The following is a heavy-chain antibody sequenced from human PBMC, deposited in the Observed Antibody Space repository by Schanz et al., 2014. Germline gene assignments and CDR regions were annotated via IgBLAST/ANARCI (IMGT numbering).Heavy chain of an antibody. Sequence: QVQLQESGPGLVKPSETLSLTCTVSGGSIRTNYWSWIRQPPGKGLEWIGYIYHTGMTNYNPSLKRRVTLSVDTSKNQFSLQLRSVSAADTAVYYCARGEGGTWYTQHGAVWGLGTLVTVSS. CDR1: GGSIRTNY. V-gene: IGHV4-59*01. J-gene: IGHJ4*02. D-gene: IGHD6-13*01. CDR3: ARGEGGTWYTQHGAV. CDR2: IYHTGMT.